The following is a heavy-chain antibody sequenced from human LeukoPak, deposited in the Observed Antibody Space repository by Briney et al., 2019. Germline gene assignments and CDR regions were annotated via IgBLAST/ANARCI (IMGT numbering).Heavy chain of an antibody. V-gene: IGHV3-23*01. J-gene: IGHJ4*02. CDR1: GFTFSSYA. D-gene: IGHD6-19*01. CDR2: ISGSGGST. CDR3: TTDRGIAVRPLFDY. Sequence: GGSLRLSCAASGFTFSSYAMSWVRQAPGKGLEWVSAISGSGGSTYYADSVKGRFTISRDNSKNMLYLQMNSLQTEDTAVYYCTTDRGIAVRPLFDYWGQGTLVTVSS.